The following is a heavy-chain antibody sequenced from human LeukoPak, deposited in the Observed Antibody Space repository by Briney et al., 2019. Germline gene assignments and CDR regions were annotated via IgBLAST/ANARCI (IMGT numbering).Heavy chain of an antibody. V-gene: IGHV1-69*04. J-gene: IGHJ3*02. CDR3: ASPGIAAAGTLRGAFDI. Sequence: SVKVSCKASGGTFSSYAISWVRQAPGQGLEWMGRIIPILGIANYAQKFQGRVTITTDKSTSTAYMELSSLGSEDTAVYYCASPGIAAAGTLRGAFDIWGQGTMVTVSS. CDR1: GGTFSSYA. D-gene: IGHD6-13*01. CDR2: IIPILGIA.